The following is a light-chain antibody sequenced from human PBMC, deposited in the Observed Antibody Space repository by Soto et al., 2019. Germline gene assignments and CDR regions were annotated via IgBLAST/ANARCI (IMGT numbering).Light chain of an antibody. J-gene: IGKJ4*01. Sequence: EIVMTQSPATLSVSPGERATLSCRASQSVSSNLAWYQQKPGQAPRPLIYGASTRATGIPARFSGSGSGTEFTLTLSSLQSEDFAVYYCQQYNNWPLTFGGGTKVEIK. CDR1: QSVSSN. CDR2: GAS. V-gene: IGKV3-15*01. CDR3: QQYNNWPLT.